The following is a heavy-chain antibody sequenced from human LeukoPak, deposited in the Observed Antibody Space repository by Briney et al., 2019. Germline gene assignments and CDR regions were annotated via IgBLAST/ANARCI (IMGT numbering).Heavy chain of an antibody. V-gene: IGHV3-48*03. CDR2: ISSSGSPI. D-gene: IGHD6-19*01. J-gene: IGHJ4*02. CDR1: GFTFKNYE. CDR3: ARGPSVGSGWSPDY. Sequence: GGSLRLPCAASGFTFKNYEMNWVRQAPGKGPEWVSYISSSGSPIYYADSLKGRFTISRDNAKNSLYLQMNSLRAEDTAVYYCARGPSVGSGWSPDYWGQGTLVTVSS.